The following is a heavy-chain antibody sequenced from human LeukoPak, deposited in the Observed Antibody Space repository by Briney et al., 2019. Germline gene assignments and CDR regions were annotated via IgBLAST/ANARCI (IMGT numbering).Heavy chain of an antibody. V-gene: IGHV4-59*12. CDR2: INYSGST. Sequence: SETLSLTCTVSGGSISSYYWSWIRQPPGKGLEWIGYINYSGSTNYNPSLKSRVTISVDTSKNQFSLKLSSVTAADTAVYYCARIEYSGPLDYWGQGILATVSS. CDR3: ARIEYSGPLDY. J-gene: IGHJ4*02. CDR1: GGSISSYY. D-gene: IGHD1-26*01.